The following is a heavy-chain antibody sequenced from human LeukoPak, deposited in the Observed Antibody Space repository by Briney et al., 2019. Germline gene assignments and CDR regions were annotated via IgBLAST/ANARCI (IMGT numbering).Heavy chain of an antibody. CDR3: ARVTGYDILTGHFNY. Sequence: SETLCLTCTDSGGSISSYYWSWIRQPPGKGLEWIGYIYYSGSTNYNPSLKSRVTISVDTSKNQFALKLSSVTAADTAVYYCARVTGYDILTGHFNYWGQGTLVTVSS. J-gene: IGHJ4*02. D-gene: IGHD3-9*01. V-gene: IGHV4-59*01. CDR2: IYYSGST. CDR1: GGSISSYY.